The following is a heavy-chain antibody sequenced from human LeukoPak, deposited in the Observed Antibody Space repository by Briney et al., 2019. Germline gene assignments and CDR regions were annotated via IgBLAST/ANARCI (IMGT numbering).Heavy chain of an antibody. CDR2: ISSSASTI. D-gene: IGHD2/OR15-2a*01. CDR3: AREGNFDY. J-gene: IGHJ4*02. V-gene: IGHV3-48*03. Sequence: VSYISSSASTIYYSHSVKGRFTISRDNAKNSLYLQMNSLRAEDTAVYYCAREGNFDYWGQGTLVTVSS.